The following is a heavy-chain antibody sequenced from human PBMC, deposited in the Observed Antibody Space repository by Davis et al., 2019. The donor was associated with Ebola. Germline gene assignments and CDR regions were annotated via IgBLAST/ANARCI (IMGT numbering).Heavy chain of an antibody. J-gene: IGHJ6*02. CDR3: ARGAHCSGGSCSTSIYYYYGMDV. CDR2: IYYSGST. CDR1: GGSISSSNW. D-gene: IGHD2-15*01. V-gene: IGHV4-4*02. Sequence: SETLSLTCAVSGGSISSSNWWSWVRQPPGKGLEWIGSIYYSGSTYYNPSLKSRVTISVDTSKNQFSLKLRSLTAADTAVYYCARGAHCSGGSCSTSIYYYYGMDVWGQGTTVTVSS.